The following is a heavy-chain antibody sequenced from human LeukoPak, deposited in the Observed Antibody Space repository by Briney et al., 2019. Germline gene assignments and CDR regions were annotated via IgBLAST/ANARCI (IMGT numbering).Heavy chain of an antibody. Sequence: GGSLRLSCAASGFTFSSYGMHWVRQAPGKGLEGVAVIWYDGSNKYYADSVKGRFTISRDNSKNTLYLQMNSLRAEDTAVYYCARDSGGGYSSSWYASWGQGTLVTVSS. CDR2: IWYDGSNK. V-gene: IGHV3-33*01. D-gene: IGHD6-13*01. CDR1: GFTFSSYG. J-gene: IGHJ5*01. CDR3: ARDSGGGYSSSWYAS.